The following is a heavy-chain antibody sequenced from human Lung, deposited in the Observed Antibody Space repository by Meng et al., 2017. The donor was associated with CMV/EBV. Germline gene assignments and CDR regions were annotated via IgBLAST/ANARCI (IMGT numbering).Heavy chain of an antibody. J-gene: IGHJ4*02. D-gene: IGHD2-2*01. Sequence: GESXKIPCAASGFTFSSYAMNWVRQAPGKGLEWVSVIYSGGSSTYYADSVKGRFTISRDNSKNTLYLQMNSLRAEDTAVYYCAKDRDCSSTSCSIRFDYWXQGTLVTVSS. CDR3: AKDRDCSSTSCSIRFDY. CDR2: IYSGGSST. V-gene: IGHV3-23*03. CDR1: GFTFSSYA.